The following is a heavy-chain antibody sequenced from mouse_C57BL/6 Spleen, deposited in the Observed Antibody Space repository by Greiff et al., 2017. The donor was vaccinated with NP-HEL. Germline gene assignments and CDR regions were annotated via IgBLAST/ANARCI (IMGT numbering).Heavy chain of an antibody. V-gene: IGHV5-16*01. CDR1: GFTFSDYY. D-gene: IGHD2-3*01. Sequence: DVKLVESEGGLVQPGSSMKLSCTASGFTFSDYYMAWVRQVPEKGLEWVANINYDGSSTYYLDSLKSRFIISRDNAKNILYLQMSSLKSEDTATYYCAREGDDGYLLWGQGTTLTVSS. CDR2: INYDGSST. J-gene: IGHJ2*01. CDR3: AREGDDGYLL.